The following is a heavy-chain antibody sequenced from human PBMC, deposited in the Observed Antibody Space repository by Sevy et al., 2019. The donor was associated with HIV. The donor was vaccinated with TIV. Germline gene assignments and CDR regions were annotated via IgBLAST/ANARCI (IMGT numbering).Heavy chain of an antibody. CDR2: ISWNSGSI. CDR1: GFTFDDYA. J-gene: IGHJ3*02. CDR3: AKDRYYYDSSGAFDI. D-gene: IGHD3-22*01. Sequence: GGSLRLSCAASGFTFDDYAMHWVRQAPGKGLEWVSGISWNSGSIGYADSVKGRFTISRDNAKNSLYLQMNSLRAEDMALYYCAKDRYYYDSSGAFDIWGQGTIVTVSS. V-gene: IGHV3-9*03.